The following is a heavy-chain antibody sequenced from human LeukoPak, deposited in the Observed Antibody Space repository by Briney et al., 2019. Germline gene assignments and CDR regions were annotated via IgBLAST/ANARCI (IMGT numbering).Heavy chain of an antibody. Sequence: SETLSLTCTVSGGSISTYYWSWIRQPPGKGLEWIGYIYYSGITNYNPSLKSRVTISVDTSKNQFSLKLSSVTAADTAVYYCARAVTTDRPDYWGQGTLVTVSS. CDR2: IYYSGIT. CDR1: GGSISTYY. CDR3: ARAVTTDRPDY. V-gene: IGHV4-59*01. J-gene: IGHJ4*02. D-gene: IGHD4-11*01.